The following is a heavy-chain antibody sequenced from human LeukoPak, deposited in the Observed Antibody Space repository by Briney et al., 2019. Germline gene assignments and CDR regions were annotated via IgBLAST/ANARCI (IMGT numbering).Heavy chain of an antibody. CDR1: GFTVDDYA. CDR3: AKDRPNYYGSNGHYYRRDGDY. D-gene: IGHD3-22*01. J-gene: IGHJ4*02. CDR2: ISGDGGST. V-gene: IGHV3-43*02. Sequence: GGSLRLSCAASGFTVDDYAMHWVRQAPGKGLEWVSLISGDGGSTYYADSVKGRFTISRDNSKNSLYLQMNSLRVEDTAVYFCAKDRPNYYGSNGHYYRRDGDYWGQGTLVTVSS.